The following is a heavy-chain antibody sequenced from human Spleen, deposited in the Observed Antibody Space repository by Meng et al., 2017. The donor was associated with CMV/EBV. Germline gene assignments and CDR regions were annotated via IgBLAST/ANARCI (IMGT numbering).Heavy chain of an antibody. CDR2: MNPNNGDT. CDR3: TRVEGPAGAMLKYFYYYGMEV. J-gene: IGHJ6*02. Sequence: ASVKVSCKASGYTFTGYYMHWVRQAPGQGLEWMGWMNPNNGDTGYAEKFQGRVTMTRDTSISTVYMELNSLRSEDTAVYYCTRVEGPAGAMLKYFYYYGMEVWGQGTTVTVSS. CDR1: GYTFTGYY. V-gene: IGHV1-8*02. D-gene: IGHD6-13*01.